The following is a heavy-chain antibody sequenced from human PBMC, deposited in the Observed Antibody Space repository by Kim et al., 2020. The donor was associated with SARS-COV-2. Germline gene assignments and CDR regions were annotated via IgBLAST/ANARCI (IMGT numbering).Heavy chain of an antibody. D-gene: IGHD6-25*01. CDR2: IYWDDDT. CDR1: GFSLSTSGES. J-gene: IGHJ4*02. CDR3: AHRVLERRAAALNPFDY. Sequence: SGPTLVNPTQTLTLTCTFSGFSLSTSGESVGWVRQPPGKALEWLALIYWDDDTRYSPSLKSRLSVTKDASKNQVVLTMTNLDPVDTATYYCAHRVLERRAAALNPFDYWGQGTLVTVSS. V-gene: IGHV2-5*02.